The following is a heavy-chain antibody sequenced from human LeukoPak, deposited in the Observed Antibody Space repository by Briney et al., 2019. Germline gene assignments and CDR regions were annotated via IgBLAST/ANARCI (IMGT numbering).Heavy chain of an antibody. V-gene: IGHV3-21*01. D-gene: IGHD6-19*01. CDR1: GFTFSRYS. CDR3: AKDRHYSSNLFDY. J-gene: IGHJ4*02. Sequence: GGSLRLSCAASGFTFSRYSMNLVRPAPRKRLEWVSSISSNSSYIYYAHSAKGRFTISRESSKNTLYRQIDILRPETPPINYFAKDRHYSSNLFDYWGQGTLVTASS. CDR2: ISSNSSYI.